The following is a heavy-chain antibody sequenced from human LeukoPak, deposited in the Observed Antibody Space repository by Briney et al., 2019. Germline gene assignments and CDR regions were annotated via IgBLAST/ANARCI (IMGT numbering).Heavy chain of an antibody. Sequence: PSETLSLTCTVSGGSISSYYWSWIRQPPGKGLEWIGYIYYSRGANSNPSLKSRVTISVDTSKNQFSLKLSSVTAADTAVYYCARLVVTSKLDWFDPWGQGTLVTVSS. CDR1: GGSISSYY. V-gene: IGHV4-59*08. CDR3: ARLVVTSKLDWFDP. J-gene: IGHJ5*02. D-gene: IGHD3-22*01. CDR2: IYYSRGA.